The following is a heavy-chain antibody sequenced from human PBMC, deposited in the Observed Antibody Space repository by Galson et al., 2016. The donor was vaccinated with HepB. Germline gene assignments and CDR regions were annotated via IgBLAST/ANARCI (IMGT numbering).Heavy chain of an antibody. CDR3: AQIGGKAWADYSDGLDV. V-gene: IGHV1-8*01. CDR1: GYDFSSFD. D-gene: IGHD3-16*01. CDR2: MNPKNGDT. Sequence: SVKVSCKASGYDFSSFDINWVRQATGQGLEWMGWMNPKNGDTGYVQKFKGRVAMTRDTSTATAFMELTGLTSEDTAVYYCAQIGGKAWADYSDGLDVWGPGTSVTVSS. J-gene: IGHJ6*02.